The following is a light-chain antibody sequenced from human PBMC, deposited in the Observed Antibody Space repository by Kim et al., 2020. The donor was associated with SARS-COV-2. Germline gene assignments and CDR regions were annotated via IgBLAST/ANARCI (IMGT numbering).Light chain of an antibody. CDR1: SSSIGDNP. J-gene: IGLJ3*02. Sequence: QPVLTQPPSVSGTPGQRVTISCSGSSSSIGDNPVSWYQQFPGTAPKLLIYGDDQRPSGVPDRFSGSKSGTSASLAISGLQSGDDADYFCATWDDSLYGRVFGGGTQLTVL. V-gene: IGLV1-44*01. CDR3: ATWDDSLYGRV. CDR2: GDD.